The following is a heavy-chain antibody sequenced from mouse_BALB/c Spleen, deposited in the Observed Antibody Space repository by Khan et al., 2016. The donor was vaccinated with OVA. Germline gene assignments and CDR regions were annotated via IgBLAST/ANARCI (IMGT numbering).Heavy chain of an antibody. CDR1: GYSITSYYV. V-gene: IGHV3-2*02. CDR2: IRYSGST. CDR3: ARDYDYHYYAMDY. J-gene: IGHJ4*01. Sequence: EVKLEQSGPGLVKPSQSLSLSCTASGYSITSYYVCYWIRQSPRNILEWMGYIRYSGSTSYNPSLKSRISITRDTSKNQFFLQLNSVTTEDTATYYGARDYDYHYYAMDYWGQGTSGTVSS. D-gene: IGHD2-4*01.